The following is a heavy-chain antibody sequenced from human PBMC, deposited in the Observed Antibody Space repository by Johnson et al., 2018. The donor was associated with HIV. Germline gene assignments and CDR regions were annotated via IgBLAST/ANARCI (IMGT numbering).Heavy chain of an antibody. CDR1: GFTFSSYA. CDR3: ARGPILEWLSGDGFDM. V-gene: IGHV3-30-3*01. D-gene: IGHD3-3*01. CDR2: ISYDGSNK. Sequence: QVQLVESGGGLVQPGRSLRLSCAASGFTFSSYAMHWVRQAPGKGLEWVAVISYDGSNKYYADSVKGRFTISRDNSKNTLYLQMNSLRVEDTAMYYCARGPILEWLSGDGFDMWGQGTKVTV. J-gene: IGHJ3*02.